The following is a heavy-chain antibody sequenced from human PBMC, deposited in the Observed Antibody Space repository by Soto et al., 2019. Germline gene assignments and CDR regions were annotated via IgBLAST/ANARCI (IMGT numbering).Heavy chain of an antibody. V-gene: IGHV4-61*01. D-gene: IGHD1-20*01. CDR3: ARPTYNSGSPFDY. Sequence: SETLSLTCSVSGGSISTTIYYWSWIRQPPGKGLEWIGYIYYSGSTNYNPSLKSRVTISVDTSKNQFSLKLSSVTAADTAVYYCARPTYNSGSPFDYWGQGTLVTAPQ. CDR2: IYYSGST. CDR1: GGSISTTIYY. J-gene: IGHJ4*02.